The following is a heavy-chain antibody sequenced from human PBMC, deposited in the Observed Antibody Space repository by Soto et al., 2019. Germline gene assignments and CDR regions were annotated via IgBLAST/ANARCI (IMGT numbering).Heavy chain of an antibody. V-gene: IGHV3-48*02. CDR2: ISIGSTTI. Sequence: EVQVVESGGGLVQPGGSLRLSCAASGFTFSSYSMNWVRQAPGKGLEWVSYISIGSTTIFYADSVKGRFTISRDNAKNSLYLQMNSLRDEDTAVYDCARDNGMAGSFDPWGQGTLVTVSS. CDR3: ARDNGMAGSFDP. CDR1: GFTFSSYS. D-gene: IGHD2-8*01. J-gene: IGHJ5*02.